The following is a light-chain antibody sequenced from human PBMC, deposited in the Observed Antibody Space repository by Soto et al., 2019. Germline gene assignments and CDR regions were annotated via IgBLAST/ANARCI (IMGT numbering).Light chain of an antibody. J-gene: IGKJ2*01. CDR1: QSISNY. CDR2: AAS. Sequence: DIQMTQSASSLSASVGDRVTITCRASQSISNYLDWYQQKPGKAPNVLIYAASSLQSGVSSRFSGSGSGTDFTLTISSLQPEDSATYYCQQSYSLPYTFGQGTKVDIK. CDR3: QQSYSLPYT. V-gene: IGKV1-39*01.